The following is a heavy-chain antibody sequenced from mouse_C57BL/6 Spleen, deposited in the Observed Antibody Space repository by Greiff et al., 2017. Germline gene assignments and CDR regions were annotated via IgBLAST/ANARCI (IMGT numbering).Heavy chain of an antibody. CDR3: ARGDGYHYAMDY. CDR1: GFTFSDYY. V-gene: IGHV5-16*01. J-gene: IGHJ4*01. D-gene: IGHD2-3*01. Sequence: EVKVEESEGGLVQPGSSMKLSCTASGFTFSDYYMAWVRQVPEKGLEWVANINYDGSSTYYLDSLKSRFIISRDNAKNILYLQMSSLKSEDTATYYCARGDGYHYAMDYWGQGTSVTVSS. CDR2: INYDGSST.